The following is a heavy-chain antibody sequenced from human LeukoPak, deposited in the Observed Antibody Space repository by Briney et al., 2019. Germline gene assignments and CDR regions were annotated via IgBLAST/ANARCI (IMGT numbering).Heavy chain of an antibody. CDR1: EGAFSS. Sequence: SVKVSCKSSEGAFSSSWVRQAPGQGLEWMGGIIPIFGTPNYAQKFQGRVMFTTDESTNTVYMELNSQRSEDTAVYYCARVDGGNSDWNFDLWGRGTLVTVSS. J-gene: IGHJ2*01. D-gene: IGHD4-23*01. CDR2: IIPIFGTP. CDR3: ARVDGGNSDWNFDL. V-gene: IGHV1-69*05.